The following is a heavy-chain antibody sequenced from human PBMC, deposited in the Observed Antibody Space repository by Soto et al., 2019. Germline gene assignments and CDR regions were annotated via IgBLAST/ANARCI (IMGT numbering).Heavy chain of an antibody. J-gene: IGHJ4*02. CDR2: ISTYNGDT. CDR1: CYSFTTYG. V-gene: IGHV1-18*01. CDR3: ARTEGSSTRGDY. D-gene: IGHD1-26*01. Sequence: SGEVSFKASCYSFTTYGVTWVRQAPGQGLEWMGWISTYNGDTRVAQQHQGRVTLTTDTSTNAAHMELRSLRSDDTAIYYCARTEGSSTRGDYWGQGTLVTVSS.